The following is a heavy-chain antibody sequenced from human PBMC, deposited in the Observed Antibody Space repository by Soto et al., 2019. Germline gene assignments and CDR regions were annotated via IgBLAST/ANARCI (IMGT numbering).Heavy chain of an antibody. CDR1: GGSISSGGYY. Sequence: QLQLQESGPGLVKPSETLSLTCTVSGGSISSGGYYWGWIRQPPGKGLEWIGSIYYSGGTYYNPSPKSRVTISVDTSKNHFSLKLSSVTAADTAVYYCARLGQGVPVAGHLSPIDYWGQGTLVTVSS. CDR3: ARLGQGVPVAGHLSPIDY. D-gene: IGHD6-19*01. J-gene: IGHJ4*02. V-gene: IGHV4-39*02. CDR2: IYYSGGT.